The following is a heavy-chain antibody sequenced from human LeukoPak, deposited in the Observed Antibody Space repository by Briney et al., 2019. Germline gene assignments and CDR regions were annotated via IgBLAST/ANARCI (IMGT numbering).Heavy chain of an antibody. CDR1: GGTFSSYA. V-gene: IGHV1-69*04. CDR3: ARGWDYDILTGYYFSLSFDY. D-gene: IGHD3-9*01. J-gene: IGHJ4*02. Sequence: SVKVSCKASGGTFSSYAISWVRQAPGQGLEWMGRIIPILGIANYAQKFQGRVTITADKSTSTAYMELSSLRFEDTAVYYCARGWDYDILTGYYFSLSFDYWGQGTLVTVSS. CDR2: IIPILGIA.